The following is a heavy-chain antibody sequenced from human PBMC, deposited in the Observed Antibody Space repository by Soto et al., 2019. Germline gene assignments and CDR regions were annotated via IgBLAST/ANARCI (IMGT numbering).Heavy chain of an antibody. CDR2: ISAYNGNT. CDR3: ARDLWAGVAVAGYYYYYGMDV. J-gene: IGHJ6*02. Sequence: GASVKVSCKASGYTFTSYGISWVRQAPGQGLEWMGWISAYNGNTNYAQKLQGRVTMTTDTSTSTAYMELRSLRSDDTAVYYCARDLWAGVAVAGYYYYYGMDVWGQGTTVTVSS. D-gene: IGHD6-19*01. CDR1: GYTFTSYG. V-gene: IGHV1-18*01.